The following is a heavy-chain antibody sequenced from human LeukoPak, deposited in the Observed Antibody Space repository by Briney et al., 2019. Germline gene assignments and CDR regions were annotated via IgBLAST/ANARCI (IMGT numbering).Heavy chain of an antibody. J-gene: IGHJ4*02. CDR1: GFTFDDYA. Sequence: PGGSLRLSCAASGFTFDDYAMHWVRQAPGKGLEWVSLISGDGGSTYYADSVKGRFTISRDNSKNSLYLQMNSLRTEDTALYSCAKGAWSFGYFDYWGQGTLVTVSS. V-gene: IGHV3-43*02. CDR2: ISGDGGST. CDR3: AKGAWSFGYFDY. D-gene: IGHD3-3*01.